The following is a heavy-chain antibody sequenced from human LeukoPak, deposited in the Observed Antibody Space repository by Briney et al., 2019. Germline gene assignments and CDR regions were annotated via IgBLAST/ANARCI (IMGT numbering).Heavy chain of an antibody. V-gene: IGHV3-21*01. Sequence: GGSLRLSCAASGFTFSSYSMNWVRQAPGKGLEWVSSISSSSSYIYYADSVKGRFTISRDNAKNSLYLQMNSLRAEDTAVYYCARLGSFREFDYWGQGTLVTVSS. J-gene: IGHJ4*02. CDR1: GFTFSSYS. CDR3: ARLGSFREFDY. CDR2: ISSSSSYI. D-gene: IGHD1-26*01.